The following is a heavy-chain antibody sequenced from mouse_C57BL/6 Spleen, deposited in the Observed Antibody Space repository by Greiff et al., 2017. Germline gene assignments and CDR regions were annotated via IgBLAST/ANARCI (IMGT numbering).Heavy chain of an antibody. CDR1: GYSFTDYN. CDR2: INPNYGTT. V-gene: IGHV1-39*01. Sequence: VHVKQSGPELVKPGASVKISCKASGYSFTDYNMNWVKQSNGKSLEWIGVINPNYGTTSYNQKFKGKATLTVDQSSSTTYMQLNSLTSEDAAVYYCARKGEYDAEGFAYWGQGTLVTVSA. D-gene: IGHD2-4*01. J-gene: IGHJ3*01. CDR3: ARKGEYDAEGFAY.